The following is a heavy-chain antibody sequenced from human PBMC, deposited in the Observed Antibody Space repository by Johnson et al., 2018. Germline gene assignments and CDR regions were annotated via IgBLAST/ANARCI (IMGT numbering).Heavy chain of an antibody. J-gene: IGHJ4*02. V-gene: IGHV3-11*01. CDR3: AGAGYGSGSYYFDY. CDR2: ISGSVSTI. D-gene: IGHD3-10*01. Sequence: QVQLVQSGGGLVQPGGSLRLSCAAAGFTFSDYYMSWIRQAPGKGLVWVSYISGSVSTIYYADSVKGRFTISRDNAKNSLYLQMNSLSAEDTAVYYCAGAGYGSGSYYFDYWGPGTLVTVSS. CDR1: GFTFSDYY.